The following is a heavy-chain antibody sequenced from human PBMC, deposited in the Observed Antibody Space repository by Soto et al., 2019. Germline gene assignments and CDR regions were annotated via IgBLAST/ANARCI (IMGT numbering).Heavy chain of an antibody. CDR3: ASLYDSSP. D-gene: IGHD3-22*01. V-gene: IGHV3-30-3*01. J-gene: IGHJ5*02. CDR2: ISYDGSNK. Sequence: GGSLRLSCAASGFTFSSYAMHWVRQAPGKGLEWVAVISYDGSNKYYADSVKGRFTISRDNSKNTLYLQMNSLRAEDTAVYYCASLYDSSPWGQGTLVTVSS. CDR1: GFTFSSYA.